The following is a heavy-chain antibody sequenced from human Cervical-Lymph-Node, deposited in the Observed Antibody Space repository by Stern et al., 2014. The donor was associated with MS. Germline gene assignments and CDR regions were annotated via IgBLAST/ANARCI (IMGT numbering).Heavy chain of an antibody. D-gene: IGHD2-15*01. Sequence: VQLVESGGGLVKAGGSLRLSCAASGFTFCDYYMSWIRQAPGKGLEWVSSISRGGTSVYYAESVEGRFTISRDNAKNSLFLQMNSLRAEDTAIYYCVRDLCKSRICYPFDYWGQGTPVTVSS. CDR2: ISRGGTSV. CDR3: VRDLCKSRICYPFDY. V-gene: IGHV3-11*01. CDR1: GFTFCDYY. J-gene: IGHJ4*02.